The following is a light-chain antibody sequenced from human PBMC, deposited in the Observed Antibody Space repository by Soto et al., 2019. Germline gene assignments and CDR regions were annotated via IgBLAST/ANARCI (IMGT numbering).Light chain of an antibody. CDR2: WAS. CDR1: QSVLYNSNSKNY. J-gene: IGKJ2*01. V-gene: IGKV4-1*01. Sequence: DIVMTQSPDSLAVSLDERATINCKSSQSVLYNSNSKNYLAWYQQKPGQPPKLLIYWASARESGVPDRFSGSGSGTDFTLTISSLQAEDVAVYYCQQYYTTPYTFGQGTKLEI. CDR3: QQYYTTPYT.